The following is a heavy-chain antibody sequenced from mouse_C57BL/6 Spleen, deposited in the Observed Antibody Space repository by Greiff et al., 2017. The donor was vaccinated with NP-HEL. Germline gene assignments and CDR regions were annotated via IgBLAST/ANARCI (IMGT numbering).Heavy chain of an antibody. CDR1: GYTFTDYY. D-gene: IGHD1-1*01. V-gene: IGHV1-76*01. CDR2: IYPGSGNT. J-gene: IGHJ2*01. CDR3: ARSITTVVGYFDY. Sequence: LVESGAELVRPGASVKLSCKASGYTFTDYYINWVKQRPGQGLEWIARIYPGSGNTYYNEKFKGKATLTAEKSSSTAYMQLSSLTSEDSAVYFCARSITTVVGYFDYWGQGTTLTVSS.